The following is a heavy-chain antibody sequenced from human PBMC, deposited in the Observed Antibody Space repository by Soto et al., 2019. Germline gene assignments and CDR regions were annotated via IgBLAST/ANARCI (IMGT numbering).Heavy chain of an antibody. Sequence: QVQLQESGPGLVKPSQTLSLTCAVSGASISSGGHSWTWIRQPPGEGLEWIGYFSHTGGTYYNPFLKGRVIISVDGSKNHLSLKVRSATAADTAVYYCARLNGDPDSWGQGTLVTVSS. J-gene: IGHJ4*02. CDR2: FSHTGGT. V-gene: IGHV4-30-2*01. CDR1: GASISSGGHS. D-gene: IGHD7-27*01. CDR3: ARLNGDPDS.